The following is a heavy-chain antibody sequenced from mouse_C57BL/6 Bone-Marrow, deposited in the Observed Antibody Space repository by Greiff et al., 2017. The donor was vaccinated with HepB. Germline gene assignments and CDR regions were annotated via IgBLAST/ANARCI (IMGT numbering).Heavy chain of an antibody. CDR1: GFTFSDYG. Sequence: DVKLVESGGGLVKPGGSLKLSCAASGFTFSDYGMHWVRQAPEKGLEWVAYISSGSSTIYYAETVKGRFTISRDNAKNTLFLQMTSLRSEDTAMYYCARIYDSWFAYWGQGTLVTVSA. J-gene: IGHJ3*01. V-gene: IGHV5-17*01. D-gene: IGHD2-4*01. CDR2: ISSGSSTI. CDR3: ARIYDSWFAY.